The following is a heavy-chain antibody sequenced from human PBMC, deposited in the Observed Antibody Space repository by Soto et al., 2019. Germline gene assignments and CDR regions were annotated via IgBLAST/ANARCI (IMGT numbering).Heavy chain of an antibody. D-gene: IGHD6-13*01. CDR1: GFTFDDYA. V-gene: IGHV3-9*01. CDR3: AKDHPRIAAAGTRYYYYYGMDV. Sequence: QPGGSLRLSCAASGFTFDDYAMHWVRQAPGKGLEWVSGISWNSGSIGYADSVKGRFTISRDSAKNSLYLQMNSLRAEDTALYYCAKDHPRIAAAGTRYYYYYGMDVWGQGTTVTVSS. J-gene: IGHJ6*02. CDR2: ISWNSGSI.